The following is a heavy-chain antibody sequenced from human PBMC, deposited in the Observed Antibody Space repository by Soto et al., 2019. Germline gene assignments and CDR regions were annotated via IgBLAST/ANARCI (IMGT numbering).Heavy chain of an antibody. CDR3: ARGSPQVTMVRGVIYWFDP. CDR1: GYTFTGYY. V-gene: IGHV1-18*01. D-gene: IGHD3-10*01. J-gene: IGHJ5*02. Sequence: ASVKVSCKTSGYTFTGYYIHWVRQAPGQGLEWMGWISAYNGNTNYAQKLQGRVTMTTDTSTSTAYMELRSLRSDDTAVYYCARGSPQVTMVRGVIYWFDPWGQGTLVTVSS. CDR2: ISAYNGNT.